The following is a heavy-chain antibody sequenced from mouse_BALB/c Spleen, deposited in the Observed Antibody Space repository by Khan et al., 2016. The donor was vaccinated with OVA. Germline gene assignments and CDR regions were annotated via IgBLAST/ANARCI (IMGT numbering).Heavy chain of an antibody. CDR1: GFNIKDTY. CDR2: IAPANGNT. CDR3: ARASYDPRDFEV. D-gene: IGHD6-1*01. Sequence: VQLKESGAELVKPGASVKLSCTASGFNIKDTYLHWVKQRPEQGLEWIGRIAPANGNTQYDPKFQGKAAITSDTSSNTSYLQLNSLTSEDTAVYYCARASYDPRDFEVWGEGTTVTVSS. V-gene: IGHV14-3*02. J-gene: IGHJ1*01.